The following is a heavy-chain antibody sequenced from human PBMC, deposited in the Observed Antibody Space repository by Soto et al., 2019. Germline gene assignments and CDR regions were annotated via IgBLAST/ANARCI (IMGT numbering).Heavy chain of an antibody. CDR3: ARDAGSRSRGVDAFEI. Sequence: GASVKVPCKASRYTLTVYYMHWVRQSPGQGLEWMGWINPNSGGTNYAQKFQGWVTMTRDTSISTAYMELSRLRSDDTAVYYCARDAGSRSRGVDAFEIWGQGTMVTVSS. J-gene: IGHJ3*02. V-gene: IGHV1-2*04. CDR2: INPNSGGT. CDR1: RYTLTVYY. D-gene: IGHD3-10*01.